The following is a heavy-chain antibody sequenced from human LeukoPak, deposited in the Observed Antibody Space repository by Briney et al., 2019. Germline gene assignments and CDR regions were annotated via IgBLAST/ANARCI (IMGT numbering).Heavy chain of an antibody. CDR3: ARELGGYSYASDAFDI. CDR2: ISAYNGNT. V-gene: IGHV1-18*01. CDR1: GYTFTSYG. D-gene: IGHD5-18*01. Sequence: ASVKVSCKASGYTFTSYGISWVRQAPGQGLERMGWISAYNGNTNYAQKLQGRVTMTTDTSTSTAYMELRSLRSDDTAVYYCARELGGYSYASDAFDIWGQGTMVTVSS. J-gene: IGHJ3*02.